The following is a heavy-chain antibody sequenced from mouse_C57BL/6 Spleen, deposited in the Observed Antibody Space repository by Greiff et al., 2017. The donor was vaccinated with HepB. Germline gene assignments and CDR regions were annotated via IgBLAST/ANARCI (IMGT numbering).Heavy chain of an antibody. J-gene: IGHJ2*01. Sequence: VQLQQSGPELVKPGASVKISCKASGYSFTGYYMNWVKQSPEKSLEWIGEINPSTGGTTYNQKFKAKATLTVDKSSSTAYMQLKSLTSEDSAVYYCARYSSGYFYYFDYWGQGTTLTVSS. D-gene: IGHD3-2*02. CDR2: INPSTGGT. CDR1: GYSFTGYY. CDR3: ARYSSGYFYYFDY. V-gene: IGHV1-42*01.